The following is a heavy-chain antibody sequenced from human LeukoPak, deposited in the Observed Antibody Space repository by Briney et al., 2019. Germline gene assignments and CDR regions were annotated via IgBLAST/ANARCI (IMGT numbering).Heavy chain of an antibody. V-gene: IGHV3-64*01. CDR2: ISRNGGST. D-gene: IGHD3-10*01. J-gene: IGHJ4*02. CDR3: ARQILSGSYYNDH. Sequence: PGGSLRLSCAASGFSFSSYAMHWVRQAPGKGLEYVSAISRNGGSTYYASSVKGRFTISRDNSKNTLYLQMGSLRAEDMAVYYCARQILSGSYYNDHWGQGTLLTVSS. CDR1: GFSFSSYA.